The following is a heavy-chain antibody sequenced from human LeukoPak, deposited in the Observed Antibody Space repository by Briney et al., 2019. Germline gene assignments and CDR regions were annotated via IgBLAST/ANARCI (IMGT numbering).Heavy chain of an antibody. J-gene: IGHJ4*02. CDR2: IYNIRTT. CDR1: GDSVSSSSYY. D-gene: IGHD2-2*01. V-gene: IGHV4-39*02. Sequence: SETLSLTCAVSGDSVSSSSYYWSWIRQPPEKGLEWIGAIYNIRTTYFNPSLKSRSTISVDTSKNQFSLKLSSVTAADTAVYYCAKESSSTWGQGTLVTVSS. CDR3: AKESSST.